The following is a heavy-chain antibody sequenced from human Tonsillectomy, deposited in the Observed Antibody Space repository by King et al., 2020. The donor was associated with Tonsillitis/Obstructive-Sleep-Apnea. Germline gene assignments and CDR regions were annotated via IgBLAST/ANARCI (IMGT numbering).Heavy chain of an antibody. CDR3: AHTSTILGELSFDY. J-gene: IGHJ4*02. V-gene: IGHV2-5*02. CDR1: GFSLNTSGVG. Sequence: TLKESGPTLVNPTQTLTLTCTFSGFSLNTSGVGGGWIRQPPGKALEWLALVYWDDDKRYSQSLRSRLTIAKDTSKNEVVLTMTNMDPVDTATYYCAHTSTILGELSFDYWGQGTLVTVSS. CDR2: VYWDDDK. D-gene: IGHD3-16*02.